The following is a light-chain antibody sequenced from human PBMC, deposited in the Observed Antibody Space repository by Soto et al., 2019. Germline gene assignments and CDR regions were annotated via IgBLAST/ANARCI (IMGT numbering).Light chain of an antibody. CDR3: QQYGSSPRT. CDR1: QSVSSSS. V-gene: IGKV3-20*01. J-gene: IGKJ1*01. CDR2: GAS. Sequence: EIVLTQSPGTLSLSPGERATLSCRASQSVSSSSLTWYQQKPGQAPRLLIYGASSRATGIPDRFSGSGSGTDFTLTISRLEPEDCAMYYCQQYGSSPRTFGQGTKVEIK.